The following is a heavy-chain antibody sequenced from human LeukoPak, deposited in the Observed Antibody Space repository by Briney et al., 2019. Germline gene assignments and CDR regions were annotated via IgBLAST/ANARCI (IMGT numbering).Heavy chain of an antibody. V-gene: IGHV3-30*18. CDR1: GYTFSSYG. D-gene: IGHD1-26*01. Sequence: AGGSLRLSCAASGYTFSSYGMHWVRQAPGKGLEWVAVISYDGSNKYYADSVKGRFTISRDNSKNTLYLQMNSLRAEDTAVYYCAKDSEEHKENAFDIWGQGTMVTVSS. J-gene: IGHJ3*02. CDR3: AKDSEEHKENAFDI. CDR2: ISYDGSNK.